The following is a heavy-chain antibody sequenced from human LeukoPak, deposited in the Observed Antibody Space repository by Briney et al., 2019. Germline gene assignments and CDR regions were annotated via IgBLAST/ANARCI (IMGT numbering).Heavy chain of an antibody. Sequence: PSETLSLTCTVSGGSISNYYWSWIRQPPGKGLEWIGYVYYTGSTSYNPSLKSRVTISGDTSKNQFSLMLSSVTAADTAVYYCTRRGGSSSSDWFDPWGQGTLVIVSS. D-gene: IGHD6-6*01. CDR1: GGSISNYY. CDR3: TRRGGSSSSDWFDP. J-gene: IGHJ5*02. CDR2: VYYTGST. V-gene: IGHV4-59*08.